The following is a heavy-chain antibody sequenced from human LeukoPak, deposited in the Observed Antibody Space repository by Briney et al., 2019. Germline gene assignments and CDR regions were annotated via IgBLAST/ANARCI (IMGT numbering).Heavy chain of an antibody. D-gene: IGHD4-17*01. V-gene: IGHV4-61*01. J-gene: IGHJ4*02. CDR3: ARHSVYGYYADY. Sequence: PSETLSLTCTVSGGSVSSGSYYWSWIRQPPGKGLEWIGYIYYSGSTNYNPPLKSRVTISVDTSKNQFSLKLSSVTAADTAVYYCARHSVYGYYADYWGQGTLVTVSS. CDR2: IYYSGST. CDR1: GGSVSSGSYY.